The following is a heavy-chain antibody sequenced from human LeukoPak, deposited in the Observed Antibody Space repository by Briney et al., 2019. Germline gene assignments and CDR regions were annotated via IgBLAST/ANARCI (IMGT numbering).Heavy chain of an antibody. J-gene: IGHJ3*02. Sequence: GGSLRLSCAASGFSFSNYWINWVRQAPGKGLEWVANIKQDGSEKQYVDSVKGRFTISRDNAKNSLYLQMNSLRAEDTAVYYCARDDAVGKGWDAFDIWGQGTTVTDSS. V-gene: IGHV3-7*01. CDR1: GFSFSNYW. D-gene: IGHD4-23*01. CDR3: ARDDAVGKGWDAFDI. CDR2: IKQDGSEK.